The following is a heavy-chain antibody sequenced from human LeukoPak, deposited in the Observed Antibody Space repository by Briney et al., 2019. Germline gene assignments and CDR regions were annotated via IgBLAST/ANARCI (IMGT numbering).Heavy chain of an antibody. Sequence: ASVKVSCKASGYTFTTYYIHWVRQAPGQGLEWMGIISPSGAITSYAQKFQGRVTMTRDTSISTAYMELSRLRSDDTAVYYCARVAVAGTSIDYWGQGTLVTVSS. CDR3: ARVAVAGTSIDY. V-gene: IGHV1-46*01. CDR2: ISPSGAIT. CDR1: GYTFTTYY. J-gene: IGHJ4*02. D-gene: IGHD6-19*01.